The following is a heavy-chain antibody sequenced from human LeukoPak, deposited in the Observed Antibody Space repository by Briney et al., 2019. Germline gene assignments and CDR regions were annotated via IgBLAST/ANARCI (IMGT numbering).Heavy chain of an antibody. J-gene: IGHJ5*02. CDR2: TYYRSKWYN. CDR1: GDSVSSNSAA. CDR3: ARGGTFRGVIISSWFDP. Sequence: PSQTLSLTCAISGDSVSSNSAAWNWIRQSPSRGLEWLGRTYYRSKWYNDYAVSVKSRITINPDTSKNQFSLQLNSVTPEDTAVYYCARGGTFRGVIISSWFDPWGQGTLVTVSS. D-gene: IGHD3-10*01. V-gene: IGHV6-1*01.